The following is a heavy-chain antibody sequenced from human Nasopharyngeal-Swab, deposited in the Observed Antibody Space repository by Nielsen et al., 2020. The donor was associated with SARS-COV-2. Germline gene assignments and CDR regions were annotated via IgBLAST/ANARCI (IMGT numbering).Heavy chain of an antibody. J-gene: IGHJ6*02. Sequence: ASVKVSCKVSGYTLTELSMHWVRQAPGKGLEWMGGFDPEDGETIYAQKLQGRVTMTTDTSTSTAYMELRSLRSDDTAVYYCARESGSSWPEQQYYYYYGMDVWGQGTTVTVSS. D-gene: IGHD6-13*01. V-gene: IGHV1-24*01. CDR2: FDPEDGET. CDR1: GYTLTELS. CDR3: ARESGSSWPEQQYYYYYGMDV.